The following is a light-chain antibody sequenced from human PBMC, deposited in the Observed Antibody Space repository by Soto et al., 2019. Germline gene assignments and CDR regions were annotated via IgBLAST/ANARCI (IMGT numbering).Light chain of an antibody. V-gene: IGKV2D-29*01. CDR2: EVS. J-gene: IGKJ5*01. CDR1: QILLGSDGKTY. CDR3: MQGTHWPIT. Sequence: DIVMTQTPLSLSVTPGQPSSISCNSIQILLGSDGKTYLSWYLQKPGHPPQLLIFEVSNHFSGVSDRFSGSGSGTDFTLKISRVEAEDVGVYYCMQGTHWPITFGQGTRLEIK.